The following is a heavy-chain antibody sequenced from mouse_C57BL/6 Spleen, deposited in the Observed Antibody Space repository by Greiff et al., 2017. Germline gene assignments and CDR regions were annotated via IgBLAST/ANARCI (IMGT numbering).Heavy chain of an antibody. D-gene: IGHD2-4*01. CDR1: GFTFSSYA. CDR3: ARGGDYDEVYYAMNY. CDR2: ISDGGSYT. V-gene: IGHV5-4*01. J-gene: IGHJ4*01. Sequence: EVPGVESGGGLVKPGGSLKLSCAASGFTFSSYAMSWVRQTPEKRLEWVATISDGGSYTYYPDNVKGRFTISRDNAKNTLYLQMSHLKSEDTSMYYCARGGDYDEVYYAMNYWGQGNAGTVSS.